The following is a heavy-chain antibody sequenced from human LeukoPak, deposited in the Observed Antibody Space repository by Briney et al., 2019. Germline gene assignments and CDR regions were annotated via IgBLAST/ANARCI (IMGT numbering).Heavy chain of an antibody. D-gene: IGHD3-9*01. Sequence: ASVKVSCKASGYTFTIYDINSVRQATGHRLEWMGWMNPNSGNTGYAQKFQGRVTMTRNTSISTAYMELSSLRSEDTDVYYCARVTYYDILTGGYYFDYWGQGTLVTVSS. J-gene: IGHJ4*02. CDR1: GYTFTIYD. V-gene: IGHV1-8*01. CDR2: MNPNSGNT. CDR3: ARVTYYDILTGGYYFDY.